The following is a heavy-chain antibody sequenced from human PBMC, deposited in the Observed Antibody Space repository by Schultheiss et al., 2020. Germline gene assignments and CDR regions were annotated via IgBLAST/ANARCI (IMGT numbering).Heavy chain of an antibody. Sequence: GGSLRLSCAASGFTFSSYGMHWVRQAPGKGLEWVAVIWYDGSNKYYADSVKGRFTVSRDDSKDALSLQMDSLRAEDTATYYCAKAETGYYFDYWGQGTLVTVSS. CDR3: AKAETGYYFDY. CDR1: GFTFSSYG. V-gene: IGHV3-33*03. CDR2: IWYDGSNK. J-gene: IGHJ4*02. D-gene: IGHD1-14*01.